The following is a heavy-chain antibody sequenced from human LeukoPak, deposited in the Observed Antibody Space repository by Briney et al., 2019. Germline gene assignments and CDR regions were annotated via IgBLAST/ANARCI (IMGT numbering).Heavy chain of an antibody. V-gene: IGHV1-18*01. Sequence: GASVKVSCKASGYTFTNYGISWVRQAPGQGLEWMGWISAYNGNTNYAQKLQGRVTITRNTSISTAYMELSSLRSEDTAVYYCARAPWIQLWYGDYYYYMDVWGKGTTVTVSS. D-gene: IGHD5-18*01. CDR3: ARAPWIQLWYGDYYYYMDV. J-gene: IGHJ6*03. CDR1: GYTFTNYG. CDR2: ISAYNGNT.